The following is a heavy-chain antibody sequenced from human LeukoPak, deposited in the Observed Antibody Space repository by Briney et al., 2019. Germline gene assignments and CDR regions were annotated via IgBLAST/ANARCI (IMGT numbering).Heavy chain of an antibody. V-gene: IGHV6-1*01. J-gene: IGHJ5*02. CDR3: ARSDGSGKNWFDP. D-gene: IGHD3-22*01. CDR1: GDSVSSNIAA. CDR2: TYYRSKWYN. Sequence: SQTLSHTCAISGDSVSSNIAAWSWIRQSPSRGLEWLGRTYYRSKWYNDYAVSVKSRITINSDTSKNHFSLQLNSVTPDDTAVYYCARSDGSGKNWFDPRGQGTLVTVSS.